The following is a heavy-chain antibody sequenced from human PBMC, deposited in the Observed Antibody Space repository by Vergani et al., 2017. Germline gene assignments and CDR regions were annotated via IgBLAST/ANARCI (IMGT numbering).Heavy chain of an antibody. CDR2: ISSSSSTI. CDR1: GFTFSSYS. CDR3: ASFLRDSNFAFDI. V-gene: IGHV3-48*01. Sequence: EVQLVESGGGLVQPGGSLRLSCAASGFTFSSYSMNWVRQAPGKGLEWVSYISSSSSTIYYADSVKGRFTISRDNAKNSLYLQMNSLRAEDTAVYYCASFLRDSNFAFDIWGQGTKVTVTS. D-gene: IGHD2/OR15-2a*01. J-gene: IGHJ3*02.